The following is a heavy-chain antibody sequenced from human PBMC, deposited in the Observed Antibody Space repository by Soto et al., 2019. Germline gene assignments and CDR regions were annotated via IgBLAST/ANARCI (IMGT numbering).Heavy chain of an antibody. Sequence: QVQLQESGPGLVKPSETLSLTCTVSGGSISSYYWSWIRQPPGKGLEWIGYIYYSGSTNYNPSLRSRVTISVDTSKHQSSLKLSSVTAADTAVYYCARRYGSCFDSWGKGTLVTVSS. CDR3: ARRYGSCFDS. D-gene: IGHD5-18*01. CDR2: IYYSGST. V-gene: IGHV4-59*08. J-gene: IGHJ4*02. CDR1: GGSISSYY.